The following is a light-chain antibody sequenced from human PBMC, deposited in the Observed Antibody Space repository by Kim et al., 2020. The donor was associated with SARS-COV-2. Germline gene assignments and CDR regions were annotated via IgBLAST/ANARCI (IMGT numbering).Light chain of an antibody. Sequence: LAPVEKATLTCRANQRISSNYLAWYQHKPGQSPRLLSHDASNRATGIPDRFSGSGSGTDFTLTISRLEPEDFAVYYCHQYIRSPYSFGQGTKLEI. CDR2: DAS. J-gene: IGKJ2*03. V-gene: IGKV3-20*01. CDR1: QRISSNY. CDR3: HQYIRSPYS.